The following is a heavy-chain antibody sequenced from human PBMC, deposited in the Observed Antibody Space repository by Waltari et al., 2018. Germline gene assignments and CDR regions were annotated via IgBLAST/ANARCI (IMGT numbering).Heavy chain of an antibody. Sequence: EVQLVESGGGLVQPGGSLRLSCAASEFTFAYYWVTRVRQAPGKGLEWVANIKEDGSEKYYVDSVKGRFTISRDNAKNSLYLQMSSLRVEDTAVYYCATQSWSNFEYWGQGTLVTVSS. J-gene: IGHJ4*02. CDR2: IKEDGSEK. CDR1: EFTFAYYW. D-gene: IGHD3-3*01. V-gene: IGHV3-7*01. CDR3: ATQSWSNFEY.